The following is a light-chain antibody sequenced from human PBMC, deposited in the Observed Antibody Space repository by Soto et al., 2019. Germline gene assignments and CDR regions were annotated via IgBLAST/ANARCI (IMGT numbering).Light chain of an antibody. J-gene: IGKJ1*01. CDR1: QSISTS. Sequence: DIKMTQSPSTLSASVGDRVTITCRANQSISTSLAWYQQKPGKAPNLLIPKASSLESGVPSRFSGSGSGTEYTLTISSLQPDDFATYYCQQYNRYPATFGQGTKVEMK. CDR2: KAS. V-gene: IGKV1-5*03. CDR3: QQYNRYPAT.